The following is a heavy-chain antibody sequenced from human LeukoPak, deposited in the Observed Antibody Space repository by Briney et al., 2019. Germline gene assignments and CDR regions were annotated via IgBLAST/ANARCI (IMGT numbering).Heavy chain of an antibody. Sequence: GASVRVSCKASGYTFTSYDINWVRQATGQGLEWMGWMNPNSGNTGYAQKFQGRVTITRNTSISTAYMELSSLRSEDTAVYYCARGSKLLKKVEMATISPLGYWGQGTLVTVSS. V-gene: IGHV1-8*03. D-gene: IGHD5-24*01. J-gene: IGHJ4*02. CDR3: ARGSKLLKKVEMATISPLGY. CDR1: GYTFTSYD. CDR2: MNPNSGNT.